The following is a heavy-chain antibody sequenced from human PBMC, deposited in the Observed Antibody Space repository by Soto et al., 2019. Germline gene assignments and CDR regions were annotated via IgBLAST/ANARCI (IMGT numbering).Heavy chain of an antibody. CDR1: GGSISSYY. J-gene: IGHJ6*03. Sequence: SETLSLTCTVSGGSISSYYWSWIRQPPGKGLGWIGYIYYSGSTNYNPSLKSRVTISVDTSKNQFSLKLSSVTAADTAVYYCARLGNRGGAYYYMDVWGKGTTVTVSS. CDR3: ARLGNRGGAYYYMDV. CDR2: IYYSGST. D-gene: IGHD2-15*01. V-gene: IGHV4-59*01.